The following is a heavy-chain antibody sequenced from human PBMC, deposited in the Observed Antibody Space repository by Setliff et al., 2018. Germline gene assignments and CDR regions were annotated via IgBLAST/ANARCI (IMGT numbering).Heavy chain of an antibody. CDR1: GFTFSTYA. Sequence: GESLRLSCAASGFTFSTYAMSWVRQAPGKGLEWVSTIYSGDRNTFYADSVQGRFTIFRDGSKNTLFLHMTSLRAEDTAVYYCAKPQVELRWGFESWGQGTPVTVSS. D-gene: IGHD1-7*01. CDR2: IYSGDRNT. CDR3: AKPQVELRWGFES. J-gene: IGHJ4*02. V-gene: IGHV3-23*03.